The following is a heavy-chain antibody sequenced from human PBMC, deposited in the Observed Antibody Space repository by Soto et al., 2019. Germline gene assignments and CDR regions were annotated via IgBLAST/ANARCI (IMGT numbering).Heavy chain of an antibody. CDR1: GGTFSSYA. CDR3: AGYSYGRTYYYYGMDV. Sequence: GASVKVSCKASGGTFSSYAISWVRQAPGQGLEWMGGIIPIFGTANYAQKFQGRVTITADESTSTAYMELSSLRSEDTAVYYCAGYSYGRTYYYYGMDVWGQGTTVTVSS. V-gene: IGHV1-69*13. D-gene: IGHD5-18*01. J-gene: IGHJ6*02. CDR2: IIPIFGTA.